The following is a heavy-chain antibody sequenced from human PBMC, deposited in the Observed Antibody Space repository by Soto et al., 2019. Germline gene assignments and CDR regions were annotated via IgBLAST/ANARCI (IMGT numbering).Heavy chain of an antibody. J-gene: IGHJ4*02. CDR1: GYTFTSYG. D-gene: IGHD6-13*01. V-gene: IGHV1-18*01. Sequence: QIQLVQSGTEVREPGASVKVSCKASGYTFTSYGIIWVRQAPGQGLELMGWISGYNNNKNYAQKYQARVTMTTDTTTRTAYMELRRLRSDDTSVYYCARVGAIAPAEGDHWGQGTLVTVSS. CDR3: ARVGAIAPAEGDH. CDR2: ISGYNNNK.